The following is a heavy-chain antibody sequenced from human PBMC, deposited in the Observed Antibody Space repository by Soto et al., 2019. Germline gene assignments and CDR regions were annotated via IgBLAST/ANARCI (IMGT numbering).Heavy chain of an antibody. CDR2: IIPIFGTA. J-gene: IGHJ4*02. Sequence: ASVKVSCKASGGTFSSSAISWVRQAPGQGLEWMGGIIPIFGTANYAQKFQGRVTITADESTSTAYMELSSLRSEDTAVYYCARDKGVDGFDYWGQGTLVTVSS. CDR3: ARDKGVDGFDY. CDR1: GGTFSSSA. V-gene: IGHV1-69*13. D-gene: IGHD3-10*01.